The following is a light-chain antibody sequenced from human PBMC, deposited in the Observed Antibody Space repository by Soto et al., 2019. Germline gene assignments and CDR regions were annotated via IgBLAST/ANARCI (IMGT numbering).Light chain of an antibody. V-gene: IGKV3-20*01. Sequence: EIVLTQSPGTLSLSPGERATLSCRASQSVDSSYLAWYQQKPGQAPRLLMYGASSRVTGTPDRFSGSGSGTDFTLTINSLQPEDSATYYCQQAYSTPWTFGQGTKVEIK. CDR2: GAS. CDR1: QSVDSSY. CDR3: QQAYSTPWT. J-gene: IGKJ1*01.